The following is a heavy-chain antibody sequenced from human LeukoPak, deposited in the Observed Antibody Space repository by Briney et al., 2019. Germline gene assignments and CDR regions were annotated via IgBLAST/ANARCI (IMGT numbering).Heavy chain of an antibody. CDR2: IYYSGRT. Sequence: PSETLSLTCSVSGGSISSSSYYWGWIRQPPGQGLDWIGNIYYSGRTYYNPSLNSRATISIDTSKNQFSLKLSTVTATDTAVFYCARGGGYCSGGSCHYDYWGQGLLVTVSS. J-gene: IGHJ4*02. D-gene: IGHD2-15*01. CDR3: ARGGGYCSGGSCHYDY. V-gene: IGHV4-39*01. CDR1: GGSISSSSYY.